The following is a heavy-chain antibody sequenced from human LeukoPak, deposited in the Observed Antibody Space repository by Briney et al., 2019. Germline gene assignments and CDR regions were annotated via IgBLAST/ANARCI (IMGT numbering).Heavy chain of an antibody. J-gene: IGHJ4*02. V-gene: IGHV3-23*01. CDR2: ITGSGGNT. CDR3: AKWGDYDVLTGYYVSDY. D-gene: IGHD3-9*01. Sequence: PGGSLRLSCVASGFTFSNYAMSWVRQAPGKGLEWVSAITGSGGNTYYADSVKGRFTISRDNSKNTVFLQMSSLRAEDTAVYYCAKWGDYDVLTGYYVSDYWGLGTLVTVSS. CDR1: GFTFSNYA.